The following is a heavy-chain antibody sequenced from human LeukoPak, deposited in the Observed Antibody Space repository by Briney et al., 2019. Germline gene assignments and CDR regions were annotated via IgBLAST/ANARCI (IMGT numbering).Heavy chain of an antibody. V-gene: IGHV4-39*02. D-gene: IGHD5-12*01. J-gene: IGHJ4*02. CDR1: GASISGSIYY. CDR2: IYYSGYSGTT. CDR3: ARGASGFDLYYFDY. Sequence: SETLSLTCTVSGASISGSIYYWGWIRQPPGRGLEWVGSIYYSGYSGTTYYTPSHKSRVTVSVDTSKNHFSLNLNSVTAADTAVYYCARGASGFDLYYFDYWGQGTLVTVSS.